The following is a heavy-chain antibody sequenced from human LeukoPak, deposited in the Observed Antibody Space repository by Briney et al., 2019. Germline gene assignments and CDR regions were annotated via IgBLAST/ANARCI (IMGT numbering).Heavy chain of an antibody. CDR1: GFTFSSHT. CDR3: VKDLSGTYSFDF. D-gene: IGHD1-26*01. V-gene: IGHV3-64D*06. CDR2: ISTIGERT. Sequence: PGGSLRLSCSASGFTFSSHTMHWVRQAPGKGLDYVASISTIGERTFYADSVKGSFTISRDNSKVTLYLQMSSLRDEDTAVYHCVKDLSGTYSFDFWGQGTLVTVSS. J-gene: IGHJ4*02.